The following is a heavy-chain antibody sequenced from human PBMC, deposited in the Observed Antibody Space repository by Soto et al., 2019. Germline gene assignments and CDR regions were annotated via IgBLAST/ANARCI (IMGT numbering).Heavy chain of an antibody. D-gene: IGHD3-10*01. J-gene: IGHJ4*02. CDR3: AKGGRVYYGSGSYFDS. V-gene: IGHV4-4*02. Sequence: QVQLQESGPGLVKPSGTLSLTCAVSGLSITTSNWWSWARQSPGKGLEWIGEIYHSGSTNYNPSLQSRVTISVDKSTNHFSLHLRSVNAADTAVYFCAKGGRVYYGSGSYFDSWGQGILVTVSS. CDR1: GLSITTSNW. CDR2: IYHSGST.